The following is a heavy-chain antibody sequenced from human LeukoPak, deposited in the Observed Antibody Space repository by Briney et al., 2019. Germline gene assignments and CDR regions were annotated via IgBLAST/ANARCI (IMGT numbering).Heavy chain of an antibody. V-gene: IGHV4-59*01. CDR2: IYNSGRT. J-gene: IGHJ5*02. D-gene: IGHD2-2*01. CDR1: GGSISTYY. Sequence: PSETLSLTCTVSGGSISTYYWSWIREPPGKGLGWSGYIYNSGRTNYNPSLKSRVTISVDTSKNQFSLKLSSVTAADTAVYYCARVSCTSTSCPGWIDPWGQGTLVTVSS. CDR3: ARVSCTSTSCPGWIDP.